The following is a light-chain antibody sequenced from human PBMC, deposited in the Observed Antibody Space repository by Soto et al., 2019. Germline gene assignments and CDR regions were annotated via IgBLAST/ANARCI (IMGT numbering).Light chain of an antibody. Sequence: DIQMTQSPSSLSASVGDKITITSRASQNIMKSLNWYKQKPGNPPDLLITSASTLQNGVPSRFSGSASGTDFTLTITTLQHEDFATYFCHQNFITPWTFGQGNKVVI. CDR2: SAS. V-gene: IGKV1-39*01. CDR3: HQNFITPWT. CDR1: QNIMKS. J-gene: IGKJ1*01.